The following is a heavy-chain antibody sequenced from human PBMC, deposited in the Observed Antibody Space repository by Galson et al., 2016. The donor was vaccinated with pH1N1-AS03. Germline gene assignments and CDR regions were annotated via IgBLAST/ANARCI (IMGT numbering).Heavy chain of an antibody. CDR1: GYNFMSYW. J-gene: IGHJ3*01. V-gene: IGHV5-51*03. Sequence: QSGAEVKKPGESLRISCKVYGYNFMSYWIGWVRQMPGKGLEWLGIMYPKDSDIRYSPSLRGQVTISADKSISTAYLQWTSLEASDSAIYFCARPSPLGIPGRKGLYAFDFWGQGTKVTVSS. CDR2: MYPKDSDI. CDR3: ARPSPLGIPGRKGLYAFDF. D-gene: IGHD7-27*01.